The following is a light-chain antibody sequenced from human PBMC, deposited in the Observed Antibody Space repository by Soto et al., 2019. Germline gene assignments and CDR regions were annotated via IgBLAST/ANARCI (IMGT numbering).Light chain of an antibody. J-gene: IGLJ1*01. Sequence: QSALTQPRSVSGSPGQSVAISCTGTSSDVGGYNHVAWYQQHPGKAPKLMIFDVNKRPSWVPDRFSGSKSGNTASLTISVLQAEDEADYYCSSYAGSYTYVFATGTKLTVL. CDR2: DVN. CDR3: SSYAGSYTYV. V-gene: IGLV2-11*01. CDR1: SSDVGGYNH.